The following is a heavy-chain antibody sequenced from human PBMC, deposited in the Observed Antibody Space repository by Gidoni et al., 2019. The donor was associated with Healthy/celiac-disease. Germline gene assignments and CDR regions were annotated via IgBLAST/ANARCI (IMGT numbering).Heavy chain of an antibody. D-gene: IGHD3-10*01. CDR1: GFTFSSYG. J-gene: IGHJ2*01. Sequence: QVQLVESGGGVVQPGRSLRLSCAASGFTFSSYGMHWVRQAPGKGLGWVAVIWYDGSNKYYADSVKGRFTISRDNSKNTLYLQMNSLRAEDTAVYYCAREGDYYGRYWYFDLWGRGTLVTVSS. CDR2: IWYDGSNK. V-gene: IGHV3-33*01. CDR3: AREGDYYGRYWYFDL.